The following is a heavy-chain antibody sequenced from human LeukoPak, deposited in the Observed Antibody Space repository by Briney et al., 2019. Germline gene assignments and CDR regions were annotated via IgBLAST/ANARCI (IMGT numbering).Heavy chain of an antibody. CDR1: GGSFSGYY. Sequence: SETLSLTCAVYGGSFSGYYWSWIRQPPGKGLEWIGSIYHSGSTYYNPSLKSRVTISVDTSKNQFSLRLTSVTAADTAVYYCARLGPGGHGEFDYWGQGTLVTVSS. J-gene: IGHJ4*02. CDR3: ARLGPGGHGEFDY. D-gene: IGHD3-10*01. CDR2: IYHSGST. V-gene: IGHV4-34*01.